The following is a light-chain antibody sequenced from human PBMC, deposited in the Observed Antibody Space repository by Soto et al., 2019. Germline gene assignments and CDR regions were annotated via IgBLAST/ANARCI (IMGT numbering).Light chain of an antibody. CDR3: QQYHSYPWT. Sequence: DIQMTQSPSTLSASVGDRVTITCRASQTISSWLAWYQQKPGKAPKLLIYKASSLESGVPSRFSGSGSGTEFTLTISSLQPDDFATYYCQQYHSYPWTFGQGTKVDNK. CDR1: QTISSW. CDR2: KAS. J-gene: IGKJ1*01. V-gene: IGKV1-5*03.